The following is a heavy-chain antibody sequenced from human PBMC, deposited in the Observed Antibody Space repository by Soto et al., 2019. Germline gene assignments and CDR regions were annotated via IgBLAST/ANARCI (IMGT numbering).Heavy chain of an antibody. D-gene: IGHD3-3*01. CDR3: ARYFWSGYYSYYYYGMDV. Sequence: GGSLRLSCAAYGFTFSSYWMSWVRQAPGKGLEWVANIKQDGSEKYYVDSVKGRFTISRDNAKNSLYLQMNSLRAEDTAVYYCARYFWSGYYSYYYYGMDVWGQGTTVTVSS. CDR2: IKQDGSEK. J-gene: IGHJ6*02. CDR1: GFTFSSYW. V-gene: IGHV3-7*01.